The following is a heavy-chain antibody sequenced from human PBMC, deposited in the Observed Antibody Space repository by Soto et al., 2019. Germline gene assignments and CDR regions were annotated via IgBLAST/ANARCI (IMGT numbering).Heavy chain of an antibody. CDR1: DGCISRWY. CDR2: IHYSGST. CDR3: ARQGRTPAGMGWFAP. V-gene: IGHV4-59*08. D-gene: IGHD2-2*01. J-gene: IGHJ5*02. Sequence: SETLSLTCTVSDGCISRWYRIWIRQPPGKGLDWIGNIHYSGSTYYNPSLKSGFTISEDTAKNQVSLKMASVTAADTAVYYCARQGRTPAGMGWFAPWGQGTLVKSPQ.